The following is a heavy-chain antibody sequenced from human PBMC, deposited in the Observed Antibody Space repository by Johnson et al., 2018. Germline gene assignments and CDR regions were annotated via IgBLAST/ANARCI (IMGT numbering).Heavy chain of an antibody. CDR1: GFRFSSYW. Sequence: VQLVESGGGLVQPGGSLRLTCTASGFRFSSYWMTWVRQVPGKGLEWVANIKQDASEKYYVDSVKGRLTISRDNAKNSVYLQMNSLRAEDTAVFYCARDGSLLDVWGKGTTVIVSS. CDR3: ARDGSLLDV. CDR2: IKQDASEK. V-gene: IGHV3-7*01. J-gene: IGHJ6*04.